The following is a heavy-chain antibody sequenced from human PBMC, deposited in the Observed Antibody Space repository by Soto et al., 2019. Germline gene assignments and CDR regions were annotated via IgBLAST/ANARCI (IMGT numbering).Heavy chain of an antibody. Sequence: QVRLEESGPGLVKPSETLSLICSVSGGSVNNADYFWSWIRHHPENGLEWIGSIYYSGSTRYNPSFKTRATLSIDTSKNQFTLRLNSVTVADPAVYFCARDADCGGSRGGMDVWGRGTTVTVSS. CDR3: ARDADCGGSRGGMDV. J-gene: IGHJ6*02. CDR2: IYYSGST. CDR1: GGSVNNADYF. D-gene: IGHD4-17*01. V-gene: IGHV4-31*03.